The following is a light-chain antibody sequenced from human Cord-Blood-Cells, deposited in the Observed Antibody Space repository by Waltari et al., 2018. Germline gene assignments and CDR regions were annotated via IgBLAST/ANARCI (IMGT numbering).Light chain of an antibody. J-gene: IGKJ5*01. CDR1: QSVGSY. CDR2: DAS. V-gene: IGKV3-11*01. CDR3: QQRSNGPIT. Sequence: EIVLTQSPATLSLSPGERATLSCRASQSVGSYLYWYQQKPGQPPRLLIYDASNRATGIPARFSGSGSGTDFTLTISSLEPEDFAVYYCQQRSNGPITFGQGTRLEIK.